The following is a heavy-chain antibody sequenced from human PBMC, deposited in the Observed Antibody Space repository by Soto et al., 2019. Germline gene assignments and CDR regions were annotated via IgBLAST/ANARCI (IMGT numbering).Heavy chain of an antibody. V-gene: IGHV4-31*03. CDR1: GGSISSGGYY. Sequence: SETLSLTCTVSGGSISSGGYYWSWIRQHPGKGLEWIGYIYYSGSTYYNPSLKSRVTISVDTSKNQFSLKLSSVTAADTAVYYCARGPGGYVDYWGQGTLVTVSS. CDR2: IYYSGST. D-gene: IGHD2-15*01. CDR3: ARGPGGYVDY. J-gene: IGHJ4*02.